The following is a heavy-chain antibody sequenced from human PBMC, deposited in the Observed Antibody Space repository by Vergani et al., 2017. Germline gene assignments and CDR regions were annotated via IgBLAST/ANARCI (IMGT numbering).Heavy chain of an antibody. D-gene: IGHD4-11*01. J-gene: IGHJ5*02. CDR3: ARDYSNNNYFDP. CDR1: GYSFTSHD. Sequence: QVQLVQSGAEVKKPGASVKVSCEASGYSFTSHDIYWVRQAPGQGLEWMGWMSPDSGNRGFAQNFQGRISMTRNTSINTAYMELSSLTCEDTAIYYCARDYSNNNYFDPWGQGTLVTGSS. V-gene: IGHV1-8*01. CDR2: MSPDSGNR.